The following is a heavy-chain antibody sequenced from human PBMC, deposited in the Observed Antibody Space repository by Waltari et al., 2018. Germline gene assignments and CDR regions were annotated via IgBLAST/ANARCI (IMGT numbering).Heavy chain of an antibody. CDR2: IYYSGST. V-gene: IGHV4-38-2*01. CDR3: ARAILRYYYYYMDV. Sequence: QVQLQESGPGLVKPSETLSLTCAVSGYSISSGYYWGWIRQPPGKGLEWIGSIYYSGSTNYNPSLKSRVTISVDTSKNQFSLKLSSVTAADTAVYYCARAILRYYYYYMDVWGKGTTVTVSS. D-gene: IGHD2-2*02. CDR1: GYSISSGYY. J-gene: IGHJ6*03.